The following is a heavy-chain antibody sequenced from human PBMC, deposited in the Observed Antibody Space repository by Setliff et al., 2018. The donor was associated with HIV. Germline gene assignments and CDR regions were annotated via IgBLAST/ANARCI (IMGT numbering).Heavy chain of an antibody. D-gene: IGHD3-9*01. Sequence: SETLSLTCTVSGGSINSGCYSWTWVRHVQGEGLEWIGFVFYTGATYSSPSLKSRITMSVDTSRNQFSLKVNSVTAADTAVYYCARGIRDSCEGSPYYSYCYMDVWGTGTTVTVSS. J-gene: IGHJ6*03. V-gene: IGHV4-31*03. CDR2: VFYTGAT. CDR1: GGSINSGCYS. CDR3: ARGIRDSCEGSPYYSYCYMDV.